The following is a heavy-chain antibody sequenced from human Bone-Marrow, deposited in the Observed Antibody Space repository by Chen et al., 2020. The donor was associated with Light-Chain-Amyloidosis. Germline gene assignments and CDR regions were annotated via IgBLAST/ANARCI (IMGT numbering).Heavy chain of an antibody. Sequence: QVQLQKWGTGLLKPSETLSLTFAVYGAPFSNYYWTWVRQAQGKGMEWMGEIIETGSASFNPTLKSRLTMSVEKSKNQFSLKLTSVTAADTAVYYCARAIYRYYDLVNFYHYMDVWGRGTTVTVS. J-gene: IGHJ6*03. CDR2: IIETGSA. CDR1: GAPFSNYY. CDR3: ARAIYRYYDLVNFYHYMDV. V-gene: IGHV4-34*12. D-gene: IGHD3-3*01.